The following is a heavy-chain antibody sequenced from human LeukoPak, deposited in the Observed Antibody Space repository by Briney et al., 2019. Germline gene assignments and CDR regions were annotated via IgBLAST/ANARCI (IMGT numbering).Heavy chain of an antibody. Sequence: PGGSLRLSCAASGYTFSSYSINWVRQAPGKGLEWVSSISVGSNYIYYADSVRGRFSISRDDARNSLYLQMDSLRAEDTAMYYCARGLRWQDYWGQGTLVTVSS. V-gene: IGHV3-21*01. D-gene: IGHD4-23*01. CDR2: ISVGSNYI. CDR1: GYTFSSYS. CDR3: ARGLRWQDY. J-gene: IGHJ4*02.